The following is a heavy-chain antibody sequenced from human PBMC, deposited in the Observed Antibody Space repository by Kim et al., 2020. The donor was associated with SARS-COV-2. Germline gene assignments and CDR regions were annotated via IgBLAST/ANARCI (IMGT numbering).Heavy chain of an antibody. J-gene: IGHJ3*02. CDR2: IYYSGST. V-gene: IGHV4-59*01. Sequence: SETLSLTCTVSGGSISSYYWSWIRQPPGKGLEWIGYIYYSGSTNYNPSLKSRVTISVDTSKNQFSLKLSSVTAADTAVYYCARDGYYDILTGYQWANAFDIWGQGTMVTVSS. CDR3: ARDGYYDILTGYQWANAFDI. CDR1: GGSISSYY. D-gene: IGHD3-9*01.